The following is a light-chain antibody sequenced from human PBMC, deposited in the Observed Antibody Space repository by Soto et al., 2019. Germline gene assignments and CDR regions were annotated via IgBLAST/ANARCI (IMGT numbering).Light chain of an antibody. CDR1: QSVLSSSNNKDY. Sequence: DIVMTQSPDSLAVSLGARATINCKSSQSVLSSSNNKDYLAWYQQKPGQPPKLLIYWASSRESGVTERFRGRGSGTDFTLPINSLQADDVAVYYCQQFFTNPPTFGGGTKVEIK. J-gene: IGKJ4*01. CDR3: QQFFTNPPT. V-gene: IGKV4-1*01. CDR2: WAS.